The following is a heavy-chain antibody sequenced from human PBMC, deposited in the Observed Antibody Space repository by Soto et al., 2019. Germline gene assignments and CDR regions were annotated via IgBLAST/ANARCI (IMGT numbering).Heavy chain of an antibody. V-gene: IGHV1-18*01. J-gene: IGHJ6*03. D-gene: IGHD6-19*01. CDR2: ISAYNGNT. CDR1: GYSFTNYG. CDR3: ARDRGVAPPVAGNTHYYYYMDV. Sequence: QAQFVQSGVEVKKPGASVKVSCKASGYSFTNYGITWVRQAPGQGFEWMGWISAYNGNTNYAQKFQGRVTMTTDASTSTAYLELRSLRSDDTAVYYCARDRGVAPPVAGNTHYYYYMDVWGKGTTVTVSS.